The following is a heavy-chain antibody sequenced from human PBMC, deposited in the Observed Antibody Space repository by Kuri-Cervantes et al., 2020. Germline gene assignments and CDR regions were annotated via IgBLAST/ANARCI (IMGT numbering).Heavy chain of an antibody. CDR1: GGSISSSSYY. V-gene: IGHV4-39*01. CDR3: ARRRSSGSLY. J-gene: IGHJ4*02. CDR2: IYYSGST. D-gene: IGHD6-19*01. Sequence: GSLRLSCTVSGGSISSSSYYWGWIRQPPGKGLEWIGSIYYSGSTYYNPSLKSRVTISVDTSKNQFSLRLSSVTAADTAVYYCARRRSSGSLYWGQGTLVTVSS.